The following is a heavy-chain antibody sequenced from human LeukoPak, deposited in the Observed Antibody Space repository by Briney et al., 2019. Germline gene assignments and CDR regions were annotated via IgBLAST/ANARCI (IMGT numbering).Heavy chain of an antibody. D-gene: IGHD6-13*01. CDR3: ARDFTPYSSNWYSQTFDY. CDR1: GFTLSGHS. V-gene: IGHV3-21*01. Sequence: PGGSLRLSCAATGFTLSGHSMNWVRQAPGKGLDWVSSISPTSAYIYYQDSVKGRFTISRDDAKNSLYLQMNSLRAEDTAVYYCARDFTPYSSNWYSQTFDYWGQGTLVTVSS. J-gene: IGHJ4*02. CDR2: ISPTSAYI.